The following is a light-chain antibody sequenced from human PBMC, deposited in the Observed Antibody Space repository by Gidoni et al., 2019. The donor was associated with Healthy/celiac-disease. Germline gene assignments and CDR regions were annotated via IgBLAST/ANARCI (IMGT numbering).Light chain of an antibody. V-gene: IGLV2-11*01. CDR3: CSYAGSYTYVV. J-gene: IGLJ2*01. Sequence: QSALTQPRSVSGSPGQSVTVSCTGTTSDVGGFNYVSWYQQHPGKAPKLMVYDVPKRPSGVPDRFSGSKSGNTASLTISGLQAEDEADYYCCSYAGSYTYVVFGGGTKLTVL. CDR2: DVP. CDR1: TSDVGGFNY.